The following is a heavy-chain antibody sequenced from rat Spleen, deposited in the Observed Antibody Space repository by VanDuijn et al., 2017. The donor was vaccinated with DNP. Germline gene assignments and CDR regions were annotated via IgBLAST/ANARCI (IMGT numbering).Heavy chain of an antibody. CDR3: TRSRLPGYYPFAC. D-gene: IGHD1-4*01. CDR1: GFTFSNYG. CDR2: ISYDGSST. J-gene: IGHJ3*01. V-gene: IGHV5-29*01. Sequence: EVQLVESGGGLVQPGRSLKLSCAASGFTFSNYGMAWVRQAPTKGLEWVATISYDGSSTYYRDSVKGRFTISRDNGKRTLYLQMDSLRSEDTATYYCTRSRLPGYYPFACWGQGTLVTVSS.